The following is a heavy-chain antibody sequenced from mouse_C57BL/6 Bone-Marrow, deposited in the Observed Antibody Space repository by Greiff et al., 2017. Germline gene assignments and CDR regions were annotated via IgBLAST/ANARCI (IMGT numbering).Heavy chain of an antibody. CDR2: IYPGSSDT. V-gene: IGHV1-5*01. CDR3: TRDEYDGWFAY. J-gene: IGHJ3*01. Sequence: VQLQQSGTVLARPGASVKMSCKTSGYTFTSYWMHWVKQRPGQGLEWIGAIYPGSSDTNYNQKFKGKATLTAVTSASTAYMELSSLTNEDSAVYYCTRDEYDGWFAYWGKGTPGTVSA. CDR1: GYTFTSYW. D-gene: IGHD2-4*01.